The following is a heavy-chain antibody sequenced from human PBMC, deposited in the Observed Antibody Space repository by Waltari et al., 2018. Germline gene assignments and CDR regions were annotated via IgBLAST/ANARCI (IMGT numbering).Heavy chain of an antibody. Sequence: EVQLVESGGGLVQPGGSLRLSCAASGFTFRSYWMSWVRQAPGKGLEWVANIKQDGSEKYYVDSVKGRFTISRDNAKNSLYLQMNSLRAEDTAVYYCARDSEATIDYWGQGTLVTVSS. CDR3: ARDSEATIDY. J-gene: IGHJ4*02. D-gene: IGHD5-12*01. CDR2: IKQDGSEK. V-gene: IGHV3-7*01. CDR1: GFTFRSYW.